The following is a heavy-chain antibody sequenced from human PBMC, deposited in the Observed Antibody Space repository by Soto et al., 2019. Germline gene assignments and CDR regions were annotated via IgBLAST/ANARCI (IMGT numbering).Heavy chain of an antibody. D-gene: IGHD5-18*01. J-gene: IGHJ5*02. V-gene: IGHV4-61*08. CDR3: ARIPVDTYMINWFDP. Sequence: SETLSLTCTVSGGSVSSGDYYWSWIRQPPGKGLEWIGYIYYSGSTNYNPSLKSRVSISLDTSKNQFSLRLTSVTAADTAVYYCARIPVDTYMINWFDPWGQGTVVTVSS. CDR1: GGSVSSGDYY. CDR2: IYYSGST.